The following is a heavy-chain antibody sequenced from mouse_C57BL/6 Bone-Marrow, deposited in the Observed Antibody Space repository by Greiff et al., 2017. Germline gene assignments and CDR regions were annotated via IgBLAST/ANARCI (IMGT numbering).Heavy chain of an antibody. CDR3: ARYAGGNYWYFDV. D-gene: IGHD2-1*01. V-gene: IGHV7-1*01. Sequence: EVKVVESGGGLVQSGRSLRLSCATSGFTFSDFYMEWVRQAPGKGLEWIAASRNKANDYTTEYSASVKGRLIVSRDTSQSILYLQMNALRAEDTAIYYFARYAGGNYWYFDVWGTGTTVTVSS. J-gene: IGHJ1*03. CDR2: SRNKANDYTT. CDR1: GFTFSDFY.